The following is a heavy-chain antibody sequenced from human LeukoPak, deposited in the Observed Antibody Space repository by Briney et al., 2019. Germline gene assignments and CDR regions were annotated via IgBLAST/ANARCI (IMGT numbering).Heavy chain of an antibody. CDR2: ISYDGSNK. CDR3: AKDRSTAVAGPIDY. CDR1: GFTFSSYG. V-gene: IGHV3-30*18. J-gene: IGHJ4*02. D-gene: IGHD6-19*01. Sequence: PGGSLRLSCAASGFTFSSYGMHWVRQAPGKGLEWVAVISYDGSNKYYADSVKGRFTISRDNSKNTLYLQMNSLRAEDTAVYYCAKDRSTAVAGPIDYWGQGTLVTVSS.